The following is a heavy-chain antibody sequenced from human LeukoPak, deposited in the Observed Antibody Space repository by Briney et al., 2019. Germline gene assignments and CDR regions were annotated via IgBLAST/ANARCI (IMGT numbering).Heavy chain of an antibody. J-gene: IGHJ4*02. CDR3: ARGWGYFDY. CDR1: GYTFTGYY. V-gene: IGHV1-2*06. D-gene: IGHD3-16*01. CDR2: INPNSGGT. Sequence: ASVKVSCKASGYTFTGYYMHWVRQAPGQGLEWMGRINPNSGGTNYAQKFQGRVTISVDTSKNQFSLKLSSVTAADTAMYYCARGWGYFDYWGQGTLVTVSS.